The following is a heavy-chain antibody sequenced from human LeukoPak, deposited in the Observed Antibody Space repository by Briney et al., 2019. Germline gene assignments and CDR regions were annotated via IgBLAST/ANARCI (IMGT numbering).Heavy chain of an antibody. Sequence: SETLSPTCTVSGGSISSSSYYWGWIRQPPGKGLEWIGSIYYSGSTYYNPSLKSRVTISVDTSKNQFSLKLSSVTAADTAVYYCARPGSSWYYFDYWGQGTLVTVSS. CDR1: GGSISSSSYY. V-gene: IGHV4-39*01. D-gene: IGHD6-13*01. CDR2: IYYSGST. CDR3: ARPGSSWYYFDY. J-gene: IGHJ4*02.